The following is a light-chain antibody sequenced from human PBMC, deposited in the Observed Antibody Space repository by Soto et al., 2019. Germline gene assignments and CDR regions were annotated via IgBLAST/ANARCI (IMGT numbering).Light chain of an antibody. V-gene: IGLV1-44*01. CDR3: ATWDDSPDGPV. CDR2: NNN. CDR1: SSNIGSNT. J-gene: IGLJ2*01. Sequence: QAVVTQPPSASGTPGQRVTISCSGSSSNIGSNTVNWYQQFPGTAPKLLIYNNNQRPSGVPDRFSGSKSGTSASLDISGPQSEDEADYYCATWDDSPDGPVFGGGTKLTVL.